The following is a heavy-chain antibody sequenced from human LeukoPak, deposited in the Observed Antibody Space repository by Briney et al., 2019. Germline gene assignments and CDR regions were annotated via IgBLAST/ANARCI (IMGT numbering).Heavy chain of an antibody. Sequence: GGSLRLSCAACGVTVTSNYMTWVRQAPGKGLEWVAIIYSGGITYYADSVKDRSSISRDNSKNTVYLQMNNLRVDDTAVYYCATGRRYFDSWGPGTLVTVSS. V-gene: IGHV3-53*01. CDR2: IYSGGIT. J-gene: IGHJ4*02. D-gene: IGHD1-1*01. CDR3: ATGRRYFDS. CDR1: GVTVTSNY.